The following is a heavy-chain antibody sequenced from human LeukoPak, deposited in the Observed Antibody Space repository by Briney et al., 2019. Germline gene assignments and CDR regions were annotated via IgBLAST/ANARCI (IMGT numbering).Heavy chain of an antibody. Sequence: SSETLSLTCTVSGDSVTSGGYFWTWIRHHPGKGLEWIVYISNSGTTSYNPSLKSRVSISVDTSNNQFSLSLSSVTAADTAVYYCARDVVVTSSPDAFDIWGQGTMVAVSS. CDR2: ISNSGTT. CDR1: GDSVTSGGYF. CDR3: ARDVVVTSSPDAFDI. J-gene: IGHJ3*02. V-gene: IGHV4-31*03. D-gene: IGHD2-21*02.